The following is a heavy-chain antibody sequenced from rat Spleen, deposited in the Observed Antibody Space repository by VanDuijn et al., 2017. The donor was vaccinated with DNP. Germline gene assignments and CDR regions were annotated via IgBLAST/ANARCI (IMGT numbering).Heavy chain of an antibody. CDR2: ISYDGGRT. J-gene: IGHJ4*01. V-gene: IGHV5-7*01. CDR3: ARHGEVPSRYAMDA. CDR1: GFTFSDFY. D-gene: IGHD1-5*01. Sequence: EVQLVESGGGLVQPGRSLKLSCAASGFTFSDFYMAWVRQAPTKGLEWVASISYDGGRTYYRDSVKGRFTISRDNAKSTLYLQMGSLRSADTATYYCARHGEVPSRYAMDAWGQGTSVTVSS.